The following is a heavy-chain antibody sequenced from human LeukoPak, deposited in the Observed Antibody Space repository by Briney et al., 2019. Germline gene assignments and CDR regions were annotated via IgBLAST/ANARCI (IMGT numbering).Heavy chain of an antibody. CDR2: IYYSGST. V-gene: IGHV4-59*01. CDR1: GGSISSYY. Sequence: SETLSLTCTVSGGSISSYYWSWIRQPPGKGLEWIGYIYYSGSTNYNPSLKSRVTISVDTSKNQFSLKLSSVTAADTAVYYCARAWYYYDSSGYSPDAFDIWGQGTMVTVSS. CDR3: ARAWYYYDSSGYSPDAFDI. J-gene: IGHJ3*02. D-gene: IGHD3-22*01.